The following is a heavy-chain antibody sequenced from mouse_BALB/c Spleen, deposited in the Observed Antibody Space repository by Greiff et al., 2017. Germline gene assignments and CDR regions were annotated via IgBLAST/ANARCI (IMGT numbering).Heavy chain of an antibody. Sequence: EVQLQESGPSLVKPSQTLSLTCSVTGDSITSGYWNWIRKFPGNKLEYMGYISYSGSTYYNPSLKSRISITRDTSKNQYYLQLNSVTTEDTATYYCARYRYDEAAWFAYCGQGTLVTVSA. CDR2: ISYSGST. J-gene: IGHJ3*01. D-gene: IGHD2-14*01. CDR1: GDSITSGY. CDR3: ARYRYDEAAWFAY. V-gene: IGHV3-8*02.